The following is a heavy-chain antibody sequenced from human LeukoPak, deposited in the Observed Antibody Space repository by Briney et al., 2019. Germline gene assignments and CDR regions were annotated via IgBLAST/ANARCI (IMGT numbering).Heavy chain of an antibody. CDR2: IYYSGST. J-gene: IGHJ5*02. CDR3: ARAHYDFWSGYYQGSWFDP. CDR1: GGSISSYY. Sequence: SETRSLTCTVSGGSISSYYWSWIRQPPGKGLEWIGYIYYSGSTNYNPSLKSRVTISVDTSKNQFSLKLSSVTAADTAVYYCARAHYDFWSGYYQGSWFDPWGQGTLVTVSS. D-gene: IGHD3-3*01. V-gene: IGHV4-59*01.